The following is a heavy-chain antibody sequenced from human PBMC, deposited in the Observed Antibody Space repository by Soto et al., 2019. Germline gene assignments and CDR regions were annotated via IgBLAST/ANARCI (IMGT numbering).Heavy chain of an antibody. CDR3: AKDPVNHVVVVAATGYNWFDP. J-gene: IGHJ5*02. D-gene: IGHD2-15*01. Sequence: GGSLRLSCAASGFTFSSYAMSWVRQAPGKGLEWVSAISGSGGSTYYADSVKGRFTISRDNSKNTLYLQMNSLRAEDTAVYYCAKDPVNHVVVVAATGYNWFDPWGQGTLVTVS. CDR2: ISGSGGST. V-gene: IGHV3-23*01. CDR1: GFTFSSYA.